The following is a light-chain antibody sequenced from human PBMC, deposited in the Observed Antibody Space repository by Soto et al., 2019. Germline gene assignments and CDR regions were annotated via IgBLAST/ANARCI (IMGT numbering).Light chain of an antibody. CDR2: GAS. J-gene: IGKJ5*01. CDR3: QQNNRWPHIT. Sequence: EMVFTQSPGTLSLSPGERATLSCRASQSVRSSYLAWYQQKPGQAPRLLIYGASTRATGIPDRFSGSGSGTQFTLTISRLQSEDSAVYFCQQNNRWPHITFCQRTRLEVK. V-gene: IGKV3-15*01. CDR1: QSVRSS.